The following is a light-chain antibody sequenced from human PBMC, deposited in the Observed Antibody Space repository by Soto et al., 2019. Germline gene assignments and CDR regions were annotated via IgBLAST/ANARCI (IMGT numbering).Light chain of an antibody. CDR2: EGS. J-gene: IGLJ1*01. V-gene: IGLV2-23*01. CDR3: CSYAGSSSYV. Sequence: QSALPQPASVSGSPGQSITISCTGTSSDVGSYNLVSWYQQHPGKAPKLMIYEGSKRPSGVSNRFSGSKSGNTASLTISGLQAEDEADYYRCSYAGSSSYVFGTGTKVTVL. CDR1: SSDVGSYNL.